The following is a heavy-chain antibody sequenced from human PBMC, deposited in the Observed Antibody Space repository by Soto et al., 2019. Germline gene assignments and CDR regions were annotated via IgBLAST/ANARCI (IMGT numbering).Heavy chain of an antibody. CDR1: GYTFTIYW. Sequence: GESLKISCKGSGYTFTIYWIAWVRQLPGKGLEWLGSVYPGDSDRRDNPTFQGHVTMSVDKSSNTVYLQWSSLNASDTAMYYCARGGNQLEYWGQGVLVTVSS. CDR3: ARGGNQLEY. J-gene: IGHJ4*02. CDR2: VYPGDSDR. D-gene: IGHD6-25*01. V-gene: IGHV5-51*01.